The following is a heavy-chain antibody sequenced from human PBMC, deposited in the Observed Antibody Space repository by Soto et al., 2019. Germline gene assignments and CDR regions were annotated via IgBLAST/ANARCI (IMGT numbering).Heavy chain of an antibody. V-gene: IGHV1-3*01. D-gene: IGHD1-1*01. CDR1: GYTFTSYA. J-gene: IGHJ6*03. Sequence: ASVKVSCKASGYTFTSYAMHWVRQAPGQRLEWMGWINAGNGNTKYSQKFQGRVTITRDTSASTAYMELSSLRSEDTAVYCCARGVRERRYYYYYMDVWGKGTTVTVSS. CDR2: INAGNGNT. CDR3: ARGVRERRYYYYYMDV.